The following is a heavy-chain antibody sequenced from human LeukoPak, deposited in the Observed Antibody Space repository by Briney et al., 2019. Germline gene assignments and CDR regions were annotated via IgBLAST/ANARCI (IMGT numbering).Heavy chain of an antibody. J-gene: IGHJ4*02. Sequence: SETLSLTCTVSGGSISSSSYYWGWIRQPPGKGLEWIGSIYYSGSTYYNPSLKSRVTISVDTSKNQFSLKLSSVTAADTAVYYCARALTAPHIPLDYWGQGTLVTVSS. V-gene: IGHV4-39*01. CDR1: GGSISSSSYY. CDR3: ARALTAPHIPLDY. D-gene: IGHD2-21*01. CDR2: IYYSGST.